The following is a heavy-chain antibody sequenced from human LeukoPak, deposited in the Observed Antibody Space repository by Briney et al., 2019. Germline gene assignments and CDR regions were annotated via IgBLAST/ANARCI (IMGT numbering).Heavy chain of an antibody. CDR2: ISGSGGST. J-gene: IGHJ4*02. D-gene: IGHD6-19*01. V-gene: IGHV3-23*01. CDR1: GFTFGTYA. CDR3: AKVEVSGDPDY. Sequence: GGSLRLSCAASGFTFGTYAMSWVRQAPGKGLEWVSDISGSGGSTYCADSVKGRFTISRDNSKNTLYLQMNSLRAEDTAVYYCAKVEVSGDPDYWGQGTLVTVSS.